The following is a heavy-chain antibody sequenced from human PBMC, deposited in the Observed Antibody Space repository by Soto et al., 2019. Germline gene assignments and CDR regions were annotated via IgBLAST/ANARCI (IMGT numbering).Heavy chain of an antibody. V-gene: IGHV3-30*18. J-gene: IGHJ6*02. CDR1: GFTFSSYG. CDR2: ISYDGSNK. D-gene: IGHD1-26*01. Sequence: GGSLRLSCAASGFTFSSYGMHWVRQAPGKGLEWVAVISYDGSNKYYADSVKGRFTISRDNSKNTLYLQMNSLRAEDTAVFYCAKDVVVGATTGLGDYYYYYGMDVWGQGTTVTVSS. CDR3: AKDVVVGATTGLGDYYYYYGMDV.